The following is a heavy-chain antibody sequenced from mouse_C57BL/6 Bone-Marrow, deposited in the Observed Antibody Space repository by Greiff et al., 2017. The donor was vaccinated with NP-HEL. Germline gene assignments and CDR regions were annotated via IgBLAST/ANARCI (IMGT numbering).Heavy chain of an antibody. V-gene: IGHV1-22*01. CDR2: INPNNGGT. CDR1: GYTFTDYN. J-gene: IGHJ4*01. CDR3: AKPIPGYAMDY. Sequence: EVQLQESGPELVKPGASVKMSCKASGYTFTDYNMHWVKQSHGKSLEWIGDINPNNGGTSYNQKFKGKATLTVNKSSSTAYMELRSLTSEDSAVYYCAKPIPGYAMDYWGQGTSVTVSS. D-gene: IGHD5-1-1*01.